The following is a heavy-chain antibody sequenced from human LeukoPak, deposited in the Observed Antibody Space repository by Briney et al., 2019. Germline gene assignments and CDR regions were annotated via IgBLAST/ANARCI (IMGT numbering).Heavy chain of an antibody. CDR3: ARLYYPYYYDSSGYYPLDY. CDR1: GYTFTSYG. CDR2: ISAYNGNT. V-gene: IGHV1-18*01. J-gene: IGHJ4*02. D-gene: IGHD3-22*01. Sequence: GASVKVSCKASGYTFTSYGISWVRQAPGQGLEWMGWISAYNGNTNYAQKLQGRVTMTTDTSTSTAYMELRSLRSDDTAVYYCARLYYPYYYDSSGYYPLDYWGQGTLVTVSS.